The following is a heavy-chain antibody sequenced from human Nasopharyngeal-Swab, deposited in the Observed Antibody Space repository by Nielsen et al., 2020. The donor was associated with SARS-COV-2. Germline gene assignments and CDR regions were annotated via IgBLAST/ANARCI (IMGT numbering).Heavy chain of an antibody. J-gene: IGHJ6*02. CDR3: ARWLKSGFSSSWFFYYGMDV. D-gene: IGHD6-13*01. CDR1: GFTFTSSA. Sequence: SVKVSCKASGFTFTSSAVQWVRQARGQRLEWIGWIVVGSGNTNYAQKFQERVTITRDMSTSTAYMELSSPRSEDTAVYYCARWLKSGFSSSWFFYYGMDVWGQGTTVTVSS. CDR2: IVVGSGNT. V-gene: IGHV1-58*01.